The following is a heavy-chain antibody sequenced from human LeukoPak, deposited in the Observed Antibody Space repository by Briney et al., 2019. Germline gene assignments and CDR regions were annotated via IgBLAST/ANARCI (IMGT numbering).Heavy chain of an antibody. Sequence: GGTLRLSCAVSRFSFSSHGLSWVRQAPGKGLEWVSGIIGGAGGTYYADSVKGRFTISRDNAKNTLYLQMNSLRAEDTAVYYCAHGSMYQLDYWGQGTLVTVSS. J-gene: IGHJ4*02. V-gene: IGHV3-23*01. CDR3: AHGSMYQLDY. D-gene: IGHD2-2*01. CDR1: RFSFSSHG. CDR2: IIGGAGGT.